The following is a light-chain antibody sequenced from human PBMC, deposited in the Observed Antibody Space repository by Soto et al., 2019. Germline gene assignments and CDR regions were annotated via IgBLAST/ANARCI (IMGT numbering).Light chain of an antibody. CDR1: RSNIGAGYD. V-gene: IGLV1-40*01. J-gene: IGLJ1*01. Sequence: QSVLTQPPSVSGAPGQRVTISCTGSRSNIGAGYDVHWYQQLPGTAPKLLIYGNTNRPSGVPDRFSGSKSGTSASLAIAGLQTEDEADYYCCSYAGTYTRVFGTGTKVTVL. CDR3: CSYAGTYTRV. CDR2: GNT.